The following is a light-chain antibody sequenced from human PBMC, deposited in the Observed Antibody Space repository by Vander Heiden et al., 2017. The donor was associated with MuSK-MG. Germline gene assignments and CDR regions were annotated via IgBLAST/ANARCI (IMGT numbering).Light chain of an antibody. CDR2: DVS. V-gene: IGLV2-14*03. Sequence: QSALTPPASVPASPGQSITISCTGTSSDVGGYNYVSWYQHHPGKAPKLMIYDVSNRPSGVSNRFSGSKSGNTASLTISGLQAEDEADYYCSSYTSSSTLFGGGTKLTVL. CDR1: SSDVGGYNY. J-gene: IGLJ3*02. CDR3: SSYTSSSTL.